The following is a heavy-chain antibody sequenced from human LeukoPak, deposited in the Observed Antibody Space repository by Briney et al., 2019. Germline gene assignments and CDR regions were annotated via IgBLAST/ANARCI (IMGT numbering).Heavy chain of an antibody. Sequence: PGGSLRLSCAASGFTFSSYSMNWVRQAPGKGLEWVSSISSSSSYIYYADSVKGRFTISRDNAKNSLYLQMNSLRAEDTAVYYCARDFSGTVTTTGSGKNPGNYYYYYYMDVWGKGTTVTISS. J-gene: IGHJ6*03. CDR2: ISSSSSYI. CDR3: ARDFSGTVTTTGSGKNPGNYYYYYYMDV. D-gene: IGHD4-17*01. V-gene: IGHV3-21*01. CDR1: GFTFSSYS.